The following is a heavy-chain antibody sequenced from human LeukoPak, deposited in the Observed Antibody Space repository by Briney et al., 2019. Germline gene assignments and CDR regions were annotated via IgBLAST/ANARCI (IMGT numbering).Heavy chain of an antibody. V-gene: IGHV1-2*02. CDR1: GYTFTGYY. CDR2: INPNSGGT. D-gene: IGHD2-2*01. CDR3: ATKERRTSYYGMDV. Sequence: GASVKVSCKASGYTFTGYYMHWVRQAPGQGLEWMGWINPNSGGTNYAQKFQGRVTMTRDTSISTAYMELSRLRSDDTAVYYCATKERRTSYYGMDVWGQGTTVTVSS. J-gene: IGHJ6*02.